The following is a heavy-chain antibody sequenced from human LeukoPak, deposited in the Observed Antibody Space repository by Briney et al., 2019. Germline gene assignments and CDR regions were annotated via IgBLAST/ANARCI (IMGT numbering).Heavy chain of an antibody. Sequence: SETLSLTCTVSGGSIGSSSYYWVWIRQPPGKGLEWIGSIHYSGSTYYNPSLKSRVTISVDTSKNQFSLQLSSVTAADTAVYYCARHSSMTTVTFDYWGQGTLVTVSS. CDR1: GGSIGSSSYY. D-gene: IGHD4-17*01. J-gene: IGHJ4*02. V-gene: IGHV4-39*01. CDR2: IHYSGST. CDR3: ARHSSMTTVTFDY.